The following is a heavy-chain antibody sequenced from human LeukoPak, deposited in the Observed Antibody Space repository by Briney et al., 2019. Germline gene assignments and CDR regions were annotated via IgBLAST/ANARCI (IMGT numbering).Heavy chain of an antibody. V-gene: IGHV4-34*01. Sequence: PSETLSLTCAVYGGSFSGYYWSWIRQPPGKGLEWIGEINHSGSTNYNPSLKSRVTISVDTSKNQFSLKLSSVTAADTAVYYCASGRRITIFGVVIGRHNWFXXXXQGXLVTVSS. J-gene: IGHJ5*02. CDR1: GGSFSGYY. CDR3: ASGRRITIFGVVIGRHNWFXX. D-gene: IGHD3-3*01. CDR2: INHSGST.